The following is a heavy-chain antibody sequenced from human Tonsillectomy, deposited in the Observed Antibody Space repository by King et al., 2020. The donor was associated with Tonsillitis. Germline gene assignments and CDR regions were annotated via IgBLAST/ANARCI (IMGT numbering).Heavy chain of an antibody. CDR3: ARALGAGIWFDP. V-gene: IGHV4-39*07. D-gene: IGHD3-10*01. Sequence: QLQESGPRLVKPSETLSLTCTVSGGSISSTNYCGGWIRQPPGKGLEWTGSICYSGSTYYNPSLKSRVSISEDTSKNQFSLKLSSVTAADTAVYYCARALGAGIWFDPWGQGTLVTVSS. CDR1: GGSISSTNYC. CDR2: ICYSGST. J-gene: IGHJ5*02.